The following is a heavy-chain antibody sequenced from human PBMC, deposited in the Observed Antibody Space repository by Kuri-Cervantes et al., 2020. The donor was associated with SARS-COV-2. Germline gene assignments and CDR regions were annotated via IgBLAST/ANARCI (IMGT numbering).Heavy chain of an antibody. CDR1: GFTFSSYA. D-gene: IGHD6-13*01. V-gene: IGHV3-23*01. Sequence: GESLKISCAASGFTFSSYAMSWVRQAPGKGLEWVSAISGSGGSTYYADSVKGRFTISRDNAKNSLYLQMNSLRDVDTAVYYCARAISSWFDYWGQGTLVTVSS. J-gene: IGHJ4*02. CDR3: ARAISSWFDY. CDR2: ISGSGGST.